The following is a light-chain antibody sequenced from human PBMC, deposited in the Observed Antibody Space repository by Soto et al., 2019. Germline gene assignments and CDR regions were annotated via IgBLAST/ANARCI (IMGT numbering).Light chain of an antibody. CDR2: GAS. Sequence: EIVMTQSPATLSVSLGERATLSCRAGQSLDYNLAWYQQKPGQAPRLLIYGASARATGVPARFSGSGSETEFTLTISSVQSEDCAVYFCQQYNNWPPFTFGGGTKVEI. CDR1: QSLDYN. CDR3: QQYNNWPPFT. J-gene: IGKJ4*01. V-gene: IGKV3-15*01.